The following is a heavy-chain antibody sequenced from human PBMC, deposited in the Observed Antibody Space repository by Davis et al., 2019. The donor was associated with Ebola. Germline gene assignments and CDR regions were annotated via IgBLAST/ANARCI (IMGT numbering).Heavy chain of an antibody. D-gene: IGHD2-15*01. V-gene: IGHV1-2*06. CDR2: INPNSGGT. CDR3: ARDLGYCSGGSCFFSNWFDP. CDR1: GYTFTGYY. J-gene: IGHJ5*02. Sequence: AASVKVSCKASGYTFTGYYMHWVRQAPGQGLERMGRINPNSGGTNYAQKFQGRVTMTRDTSISTAYMELSRLRSDDTAVYYCARDLGYCSGGSCFFSNWFDPWGQGTLVTVSS.